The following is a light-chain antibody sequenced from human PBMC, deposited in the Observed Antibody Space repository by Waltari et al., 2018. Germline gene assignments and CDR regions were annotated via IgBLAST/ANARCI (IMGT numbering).Light chain of an antibody. Sequence: EIVLTQSPATLSFSPGERATLSCRASQSVSSYLAWYQQKPGQAPRLLIYDASNRATCIPARFSGSGSGTDFTLTISSLEPEDFAFYYCQQRSNWPLTFGGGTKVEIK. J-gene: IGKJ4*01. CDR1: QSVSSY. V-gene: IGKV3-11*01. CDR3: QQRSNWPLT. CDR2: DAS.